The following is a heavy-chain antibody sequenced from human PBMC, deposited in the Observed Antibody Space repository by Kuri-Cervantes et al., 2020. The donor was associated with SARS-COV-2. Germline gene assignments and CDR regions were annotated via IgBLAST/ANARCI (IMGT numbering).Heavy chain of an antibody. CDR1: GYTFTMFS. J-gene: IGHJ4*02. CDR2: INTANGNT. D-gene: IGHD5-12*01. Sequence: ASAKDSCKASGYTFTMFSIHWVRQAPGQRPEWMGWINTANGNTKYSQKCQGRVTISRDTSATTAYMELSSLRSEDTAVYYCARVPRGAVLDYFDYWGQGTLVTVPQ. V-gene: IGHV1-3*04. CDR3: ARVPRGAVLDYFDY.